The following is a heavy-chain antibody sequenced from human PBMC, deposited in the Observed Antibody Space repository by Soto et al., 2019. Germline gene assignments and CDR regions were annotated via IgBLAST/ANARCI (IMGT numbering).Heavy chain of an antibody. CDR2: IYHSGST. CDR1: GGSISSGGYS. V-gene: IGHV4-30-2*01. Sequence: TLSLTCAVSGGSISSGGYSWSWIRQPPGKGLEWIGYIYHSGSTYYNPSLKSRVTISVDRSKNQFSLKLSSVTAADTAVYYCARMASRLRKSFFDYWGQGTLVTVSS. CDR3: ARMASRLRKSFFDY. J-gene: IGHJ4*02. D-gene: IGHD4-17*01.